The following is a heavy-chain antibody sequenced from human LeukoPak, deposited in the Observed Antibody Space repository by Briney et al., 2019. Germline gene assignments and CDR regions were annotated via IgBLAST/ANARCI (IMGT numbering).Heavy chain of an antibody. CDR1: GFTFSSYS. J-gene: IGHJ4*02. CDR3: ARTPYCSGGSCYGYFDY. V-gene: IGHV3-48*02. CDR2: ISSSSSTI. Sequence: GSLSLSCAASGFTFSSYSMNWVRQAPGKGLEWVSYISSSSSTIYYADSVKGRFTISRDNAKNSLYLQMNSLRDEDTAVYYCARTPYCSGGSCYGYFDYWGQGTLVTVSS. D-gene: IGHD2-15*01.